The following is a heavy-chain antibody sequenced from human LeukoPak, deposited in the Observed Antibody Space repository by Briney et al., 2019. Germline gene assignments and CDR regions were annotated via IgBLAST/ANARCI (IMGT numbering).Heavy chain of an antibody. Sequence: GRSLRLSCAASGFTFSSYGMHWVRQAPGKGLEWVAVIWYDGSNKYYADSVKGRFTISRDNSKNTPYLQMNSLRAEDTAVYYCARGNYGEDYWGQGTLVTVSS. CDR2: IWYDGSNK. D-gene: IGHD4-17*01. V-gene: IGHV3-33*01. CDR3: ARGNYGEDY. J-gene: IGHJ4*02. CDR1: GFTFSSYG.